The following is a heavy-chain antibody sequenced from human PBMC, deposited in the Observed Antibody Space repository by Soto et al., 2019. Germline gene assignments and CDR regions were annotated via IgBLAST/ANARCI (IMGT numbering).Heavy chain of an antibody. CDR2: ISWDGGST. V-gene: IGHV3-43*01. CDR3: AKDMQDTAMAPYYYYYGMDV. D-gene: IGHD5-18*01. J-gene: IGHJ6*02. Sequence: GGSLRLSCAASGFTFDDYTMHWVLQAPWKGLEWVSLISWDGGSTYYADSVKGRFTISRDNSKNSLYLQMNSLRTEDTALYYCAKDMQDTAMAPYYYYYGMDVWGQGTTVTVSS. CDR1: GFTFDDYT.